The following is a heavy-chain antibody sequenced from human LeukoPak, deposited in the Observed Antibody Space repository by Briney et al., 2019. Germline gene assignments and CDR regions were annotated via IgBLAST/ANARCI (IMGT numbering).Heavy chain of an antibody. J-gene: IGHJ4*02. Sequence: GGSLRLSCAASGFTFSSYSMNWVRQAPGKGLEWVSSISSSSSYIYYADSVKGRFTISRDNAKNSLYLQMNSLRAEDTAVYYCARGGGIIAAAGKGYFDYWGQGTLVTVSS. V-gene: IGHV3-21*01. CDR2: ISSSSSYI. CDR3: ARGGGIIAAAGKGYFDY. CDR1: GFTFSSYS. D-gene: IGHD6-13*01.